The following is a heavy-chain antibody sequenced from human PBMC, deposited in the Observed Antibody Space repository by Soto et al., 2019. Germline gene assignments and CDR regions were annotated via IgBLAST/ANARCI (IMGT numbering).Heavy chain of an antibody. J-gene: IGHJ4*02. D-gene: IGHD6-19*01. Sequence: QVQLVESGGGVVQPGRSLRLSCAVSGFSFSSYGMHWVRQAPGKGLEWVALILHDGSKKYYADSVKGRFTISRDNSKNTLYLEMNSLRAEDTAVYYCAKDRGHSSGCLDFWGQGTLVTVSS. CDR2: ILHDGSKK. CDR3: AKDRGHSSGCLDF. CDR1: GFSFSSYG. V-gene: IGHV3-30*18.